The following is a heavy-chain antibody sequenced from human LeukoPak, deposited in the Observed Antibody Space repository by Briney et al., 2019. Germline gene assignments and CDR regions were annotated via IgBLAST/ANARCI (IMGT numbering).Heavy chain of an antibody. J-gene: IGHJ4*02. CDR2: IYWDEDK. CDR1: GFSFSTSGVG. CDR3: ARSPYYDILTGSRGTFDY. Sequence: SGPTLVNPTQTLTLICPFSGFSFSTSGVGVGWIRQPPGKALEWLAVIYWDEDKRYRPSLKSRLTITKDTSKNQVVLTMTNMDPVDTATYYCARSPYYDILTGSRGTFDYWGRGILVTVSS. D-gene: IGHD3-9*01. V-gene: IGHV2-5*02.